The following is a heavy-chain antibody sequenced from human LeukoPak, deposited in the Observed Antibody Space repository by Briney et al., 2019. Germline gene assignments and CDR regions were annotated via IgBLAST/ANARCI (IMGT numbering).Heavy chain of an antibody. J-gene: IGHJ3*02. Sequence: PGGSLRPSCAASGFTFSSYEMNWVRQAPGKGLEWVSYISSSGSTIYYADSVKGRFTISRDNAKNSLYLQMNRLRADDTAVYYCARDGLYYYDSSGYYYPNDAFDIWGQGTMVTVSS. CDR1: GFTFSSYE. V-gene: IGHV3-48*03. CDR3: ARDGLYYYDSSGYYYPNDAFDI. D-gene: IGHD3-22*01. CDR2: ISSSGSTI.